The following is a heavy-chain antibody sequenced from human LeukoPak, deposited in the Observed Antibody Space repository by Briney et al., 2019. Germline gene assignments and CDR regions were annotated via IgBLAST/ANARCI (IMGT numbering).Heavy chain of an antibody. J-gene: IGHJ4*02. D-gene: IGHD6-19*01. CDR1: GFTFSDYY. V-gene: IGHV3-11*01. CDR3: ASAVAGTSFDY. CDR2: ISSSGSTI. Sequence: GGSLGLSCAASGFTFSDYYMSWIRQAPGKGLEWVSYISSSGSTIYYADSVKGRFTISRDNAKNSLYLQMNSLRAEDTAVYYCASAVAGTSFDYWGQGTLVTVSS.